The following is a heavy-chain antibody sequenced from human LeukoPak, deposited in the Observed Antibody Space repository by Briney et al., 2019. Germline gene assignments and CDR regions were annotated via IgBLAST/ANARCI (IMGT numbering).Heavy chain of an antibody. D-gene: IGHD1-14*01. J-gene: IGHJ6*03. CDR2: ISSSSSTI. CDR3: AKTGFQWGYYFYYMDV. Sequence: GGSLRLSCAASGFTFGSYSMNWVRQAPGKGLEWVSYISSSSSTIYYADSVKGRFTISRDNSKYTLYLQMNSLIPEDTAVYYCAKTGFQWGYYFYYMDVWGKGTTVTVSS. V-gene: IGHV3-48*01. CDR1: GFTFGSYS.